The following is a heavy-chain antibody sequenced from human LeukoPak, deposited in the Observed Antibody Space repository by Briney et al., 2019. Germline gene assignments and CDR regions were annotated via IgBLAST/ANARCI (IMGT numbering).Heavy chain of an antibody. D-gene: IGHD3-16*02. CDR3: ALAQYDYVWGSYRPALFDY. CDR1: GGSFSGYY. J-gene: IGHJ4*02. Sequence: SETLSLTCAVYGGSFSGYYWSWIRQPPGKGLEWIGEINHSGSTNYNPSLKSRVTISVDTSKNQFSLKLSSVTAADTAVYYCALAQYDYVWGSYRPALFDYWGQGTLVTVSS. CDR2: INHSGST. V-gene: IGHV4-34*01.